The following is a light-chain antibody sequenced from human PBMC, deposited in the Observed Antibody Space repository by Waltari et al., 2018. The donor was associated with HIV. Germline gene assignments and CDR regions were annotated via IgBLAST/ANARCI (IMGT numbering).Light chain of an antibody. CDR3: SSYRTTFI. CDR2: DVS. CDR1: TSDIGPSHS. Sequence: QSALTQPASMSGSPGQSLTISCAGPTSDIGPSHSVSWYQQHTDRAPKLIISDVSSRPSGVDSRFSGSKSGNTASLTISDLRSDDEAVYYCSSYRTTFIFGAGTKLNVL. V-gene: IGLV2-14*03. J-gene: IGLJ2*01.